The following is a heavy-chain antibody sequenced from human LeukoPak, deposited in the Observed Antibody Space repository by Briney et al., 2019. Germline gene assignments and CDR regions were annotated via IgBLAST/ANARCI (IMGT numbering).Heavy chain of an antibody. V-gene: IGHV3-30-3*01. Sequence: PGGSLRLSCAASGFTFSSYAMHWVRQAPGKGLEWVAVISYDGSDKYYADSAKGRFTISRDNSKNTAYLQMNSLRAEDTAVYYCARVKVGSWDWFDPWGQGTLVTVSS. CDR3: ARVKVGSWDWFDP. CDR2: ISYDGSDK. D-gene: IGHD1-26*01. CDR1: GFTFSSYA. J-gene: IGHJ5*02.